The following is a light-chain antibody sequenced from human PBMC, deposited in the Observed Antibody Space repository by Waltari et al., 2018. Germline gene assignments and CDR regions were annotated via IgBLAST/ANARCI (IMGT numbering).Light chain of an antibody. J-gene: IGLJ2*01. Sequence: SYVMTQPPSVSMAPGQTARISWGGNNVGGKSVHWYQQKPGQAPVLVVYDDSDRPSGIPERFSGSNSGNTATLTISRVEAGDEADYYCQVWDSSSAVVFGGGTKLTVL. CDR3: QVWDSSSAVV. V-gene: IGLV3-21*02. CDR1: NVGGKS. CDR2: DDS.